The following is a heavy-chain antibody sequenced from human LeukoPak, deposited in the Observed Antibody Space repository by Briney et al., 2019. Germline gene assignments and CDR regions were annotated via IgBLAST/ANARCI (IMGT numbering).Heavy chain of an antibody. CDR2: IIADNGAA. CDR1: GYIFTKYG. J-gene: IGHJ4*02. D-gene: IGHD2-2*01. CDR3: PRDNGDQRDH. V-gene: IGHV1-18*01. Sequence: GASVKVACKASGYIFTKYGITGVRQAPGQGLEWLGLIIADNGAARYGPRFQGRVTLTPQTYTNTAFIELSDPRSDDTAFYYCPRDNGDQRDHWGQGTLVTVSS.